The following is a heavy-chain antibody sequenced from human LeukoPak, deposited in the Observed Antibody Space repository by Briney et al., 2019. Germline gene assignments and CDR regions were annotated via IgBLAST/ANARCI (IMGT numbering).Heavy chain of an antibody. CDR1: GVTVSSNY. CDR3: ASLRWLVPFY. CDR2: LYSGGYT. V-gene: IGHV3-66*01. D-gene: IGHD6-19*01. Sequence: GGSLRLFCAVSGVTVSSNYWTGLRQAPGKGLEWVAILYSGGYTYYADSVKDRFSISRDTSKNKLYLPMDSLRAEDTAVYYCASLRWLVPFYWGQGGLVTVSS. J-gene: IGHJ4*02.